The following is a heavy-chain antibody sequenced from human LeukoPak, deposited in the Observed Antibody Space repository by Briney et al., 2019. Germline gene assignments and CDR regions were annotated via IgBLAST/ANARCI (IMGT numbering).Heavy chain of an antibody. CDR2: IIPIFGTA. J-gene: IGHJ4*02. Sequence: SVKVSCKASGGTFSSYAISLVRQAPGQGLEWMGGIIPIFGTANYAQKFQGRVTITADESTSTAYVELSSLRSEDTAVYYCATVRWNSSSSGDYWGQGTLVTVSS. CDR3: ATVRWNSSSSGDY. CDR1: GGTFSSYA. V-gene: IGHV1-69*01. D-gene: IGHD6-13*01.